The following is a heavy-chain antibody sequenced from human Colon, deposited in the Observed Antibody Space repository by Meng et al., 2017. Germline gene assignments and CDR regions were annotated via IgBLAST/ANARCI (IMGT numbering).Heavy chain of an antibody. CDR3: ARAGLHSYYFDF. D-gene: IGHD2-21*01. Sequence: QVQLQGSGPGLGKPSQTPSLICSVSGGSNISGGYYWSWFRQHPQKGLEWIGYISNSGSAYYNPSLKSRVSISVDTSKNQFSLKMDTVTAADTALYYCARAGLHSYYFDFWGQGTLVTVSS. CDR2: ISNSGSA. V-gene: IGHV4-31*02. CDR1: GGSNISGGYY. J-gene: IGHJ4*02.